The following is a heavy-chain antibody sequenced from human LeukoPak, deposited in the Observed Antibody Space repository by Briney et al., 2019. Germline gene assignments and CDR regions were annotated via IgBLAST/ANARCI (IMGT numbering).Heavy chain of an antibody. Sequence: GGSLRLSCAASGFTLSSYSMNWVRQAPGKGLEWVSSISSSSSYIYYADSVKGRFTISRDNAKNSLYLQMNSLRAEDTAVYYCARERAYGSGSYHHDAFDIWGQGTMVTVSS. D-gene: IGHD3-10*01. J-gene: IGHJ3*02. CDR1: GFTLSSYS. V-gene: IGHV3-21*01. CDR3: ARERAYGSGSYHHDAFDI. CDR2: ISSSSSYI.